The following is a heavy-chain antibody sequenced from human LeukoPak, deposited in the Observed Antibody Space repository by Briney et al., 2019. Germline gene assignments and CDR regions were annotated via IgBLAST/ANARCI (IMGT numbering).Heavy chain of an antibody. Sequence: SQTLSLTCTVSGGSISSGSYYWSWIRQPAGKGLEWIGRIYTSGSTNYNPSLKSRVTISVDTSKNQFSLKLSSVTAADTAVYYCARGRSIAARPFDYWGQGTLVTVSS. CDR3: ARGRSIAARPFDY. D-gene: IGHD6-6*01. V-gene: IGHV4-61*02. CDR1: GGSISSGSYY. CDR2: IYTSGST. J-gene: IGHJ4*02.